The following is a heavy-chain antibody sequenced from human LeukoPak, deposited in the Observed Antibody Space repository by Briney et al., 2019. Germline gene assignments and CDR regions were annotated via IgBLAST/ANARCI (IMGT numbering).Heavy chain of an antibody. CDR2: INPNSGGT. Sequence: GASVKVSCKAAGYTFIGYYMHWVRQAPGQGLELMGWINPNSGGTNYAQKFQGRVTMTRDRSISTAYMELSRLRSDDTAVYYCARVIVLMVYASRYFDYWGQGTLVTVSS. V-gene: IGHV1-2*02. D-gene: IGHD2-8*01. J-gene: IGHJ4*02. CDR3: ARVIVLMVYASRYFDY. CDR1: GYTFIGYY.